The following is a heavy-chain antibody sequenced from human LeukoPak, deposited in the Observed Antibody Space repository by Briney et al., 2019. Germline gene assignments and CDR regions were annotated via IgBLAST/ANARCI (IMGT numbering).Heavy chain of an antibody. J-gene: IGHJ6*02. CDR2: IYYSGST. D-gene: IGHD4-11*01. CDR1: GGSISSYY. CDR3: ARLAVTTPGGYYYGMDV. Sequence: SETLSLTCTVSGGSISSYYWSWIRQPPGKGLEWIGYIYYSGSTNYNPSLKSRVTISVDTSKNQFSLKLSSVTAADTAVYYRARLAVTTPGGYYYGMDVWGQGTTVTVSS. V-gene: IGHV4-59*08.